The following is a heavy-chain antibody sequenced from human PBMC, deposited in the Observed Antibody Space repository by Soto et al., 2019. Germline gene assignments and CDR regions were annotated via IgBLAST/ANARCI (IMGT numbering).Heavy chain of an antibody. J-gene: IGHJ3*02. CDR1: GFTFSSYA. CDR2: ISGSGGST. Sequence: GGSLRLSCAASGFTFSSYAMSWVRQAPGKGLEWVSAISGSGGSTYYADSVKDRFTISRDNSKNTLYLQMNSLRAEDTAVYYCAITPPYYYDSSGYYAFDIWGQGTMVTVSS. D-gene: IGHD3-22*01. CDR3: AITPPYYYDSSGYYAFDI. V-gene: IGHV3-23*01.